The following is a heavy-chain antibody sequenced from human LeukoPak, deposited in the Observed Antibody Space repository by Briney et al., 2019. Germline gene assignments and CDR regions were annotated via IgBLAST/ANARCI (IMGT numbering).Heavy chain of an antibody. V-gene: IGHV3-23*01. Sequence: GGSLRLSCAASGFTFSSYGMNWVRQAPGKGLEWVSAISGSGGSTYYADSVKGRFTISRDNSKNTLYLQMNSLRAEDTAVYFCAKVKANSITMVRGLFDYWGQGTLVTVSS. CDR2: ISGSGGST. CDR3: AKVKANSITMVRGLFDY. CDR1: GFTFSSYG. D-gene: IGHD3-10*01. J-gene: IGHJ4*02.